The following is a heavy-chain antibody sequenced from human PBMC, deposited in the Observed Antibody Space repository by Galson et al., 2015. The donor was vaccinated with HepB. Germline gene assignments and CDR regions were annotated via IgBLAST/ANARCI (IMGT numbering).Heavy chain of an antibody. V-gene: IGHV4-34*01. CDR1: TGSFSDYY. Sequence: SETLSLTCAVYTGSFSDYYWSWIRQSPGKGLEWIGEINHSGSANYNPSLKSRVTISVDTSKNQFSLILNSVTATDTGVYYCARGSTAPKYWGQGTLVTVSS. J-gene: IGHJ4*02. D-gene: IGHD4-17*01. CDR2: INHSGSA. CDR3: ARGSTAPKY.